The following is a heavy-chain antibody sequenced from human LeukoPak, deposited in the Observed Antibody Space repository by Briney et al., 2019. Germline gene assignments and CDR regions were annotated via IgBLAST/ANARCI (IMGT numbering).Heavy chain of an antibody. J-gene: IGHJ3*02. CDR2: ISSSSYI. V-gene: IGHV3-21*01. CDR1: GFTFSSYS. Sequence: GGSLRLSCAASGFTFSSYSMNWVRQAPGKGLEWVSSISSSSYIYYADSVKGRFTISRDNAKNSLYLQMNSLRAEDTAVYYCARQIPKDAFDIWGQGTMVTVSS. CDR3: ARQIPKDAFDI.